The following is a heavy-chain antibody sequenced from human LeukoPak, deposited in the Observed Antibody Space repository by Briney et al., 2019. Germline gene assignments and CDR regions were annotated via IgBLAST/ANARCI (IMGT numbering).Heavy chain of an antibody. CDR1: GGSFSRYY. V-gene: IGHV4-34*01. D-gene: IGHD3-16*01. J-gene: IGHJ4*02. CDR2: INHSGST. Sequence: SETLSLTCAVYGGSFSRYYWSWIRQPPGKGLEWIGEINHSGSTNYNPSLKSRVTISVDTSKNQFSLNLTSVTAADTAVYYCARSPFAWGTFPGGFDFWGQGILVTVSS. CDR3: ARSPFAWGTFPGGFDF.